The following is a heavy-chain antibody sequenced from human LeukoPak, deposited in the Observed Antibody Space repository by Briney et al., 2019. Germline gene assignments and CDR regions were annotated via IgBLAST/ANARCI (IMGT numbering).Heavy chain of an antibody. CDR1: VYTFSIYS. CDR3: ARVGVPGIYYFDV. V-gene: IGHV3-21*04. D-gene: IGHD6-13*01. J-gene: IGHJ4*02. CDR2: ICISSSYI. Sequence: PGGSLRLSCAPSVYTFSIYSMNGVRQAPGGGGECVSHICISSSYIQYTHSVKGRFTISRENAQNSLYLQKKSLRAENTSLYYLARVGVPGIYYFDVWGQGSLVTVSS.